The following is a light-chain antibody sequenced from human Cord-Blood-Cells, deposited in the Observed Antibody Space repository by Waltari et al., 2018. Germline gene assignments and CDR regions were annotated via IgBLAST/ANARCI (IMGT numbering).Light chain of an antibody. CDR2: GAS. Sequence: EIVFTQSPGTLSLSLGDRAPLSCRASQSVSSSYLAWYQQKPGQAPRLLIYGASSRATGIPDRFSGSGSGTDFTLTISRLEPEDFAVYYCQQYGSSPPMYTFGQGTKLEIK. CDR3: QQYGSSPPMYT. V-gene: IGKV3-20*01. J-gene: IGKJ2*01. CDR1: QSVSSSY.